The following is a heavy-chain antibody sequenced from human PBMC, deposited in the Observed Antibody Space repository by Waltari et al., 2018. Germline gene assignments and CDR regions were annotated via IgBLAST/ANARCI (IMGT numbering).Heavy chain of an antibody. V-gene: IGHV3-23*04. J-gene: IGHJ6*02. CDR3: AKEPVLRFLEWIFGMDV. D-gene: IGHD3-3*01. CDR2: ISGSGGST. Sequence: EVQLVESGGGLVQPGGSLRLSCAASGFTFSSYAMSWVRQAPGKGLEWVSAISGSGGSTYYADSVKGRFTISRDNSKNTLYLQMNSLRAEDTAVYYCAKEPVLRFLEWIFGMDVWGQGTTVTVSS. CDR1: GFTFSSYA.